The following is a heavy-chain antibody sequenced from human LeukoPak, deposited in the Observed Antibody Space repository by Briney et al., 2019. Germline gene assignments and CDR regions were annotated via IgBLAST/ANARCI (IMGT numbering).Heavy chain of an antibody. D-gene: IGHD3-22*01. Sequence: ASVKVSCKASGYTFTSYYMHWVRQAPGRGLEWMGIINPSGGSTSYAQKFQGRVTMTRDMSTSTVYMELSSLRSEDTAVYYCARDARDYDSSGYYHYFDYWGQGTLVTVSS. J-gene: IGHJ4*02. CDR1: GYTFTSYY. CDR2: INPSGGST. CDR3: ARDARDYDSSGYYHYFDY. V-gene: IGHV1-46*01.